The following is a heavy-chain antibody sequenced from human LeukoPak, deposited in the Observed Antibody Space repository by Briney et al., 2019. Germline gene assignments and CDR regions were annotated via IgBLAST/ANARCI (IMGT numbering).Heavy chain of an antibody. Sequence: SETLSLTCSVSSGSISGYYWNWIRQPPGKGLEWIGQIFYSGSTTYNSSLKSPVTISVDTSKNQFSLKVRSVTAADTAVYYCARGSPLMAGIYNFDYWGQGRLVTVSS. V-gene: IGHV4-59*01. D-gene: IGHD6-19*01. J-gene: IGHJ4*02. CDR1: SGSISGYY. CDR2: IFYSGST. CDR3: ARGSPLMAGIYNFDY.